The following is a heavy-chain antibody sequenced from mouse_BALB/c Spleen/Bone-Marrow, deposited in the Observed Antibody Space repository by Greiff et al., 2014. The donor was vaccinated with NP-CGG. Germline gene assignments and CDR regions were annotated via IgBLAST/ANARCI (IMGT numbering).Heavy chain of an antibody. CDR2: ISSGGNYT. CDR3: ARYYGSSYDY. J-gene: IGHJ2*01. D-gene: IGHD1-1*01. Sequence: VQVVESGGGLVKPGGSLKLSCAASGFTFSSYAMSWVRQTPEKRLEWVATISSGGNYTYYPDSVKGRFTISRDNAKNTLYLQMSSLRSEDTAMYYCARYYGSSYDYWGQGTTLTVSS. V-gene: IGHV5-9-3*01. CDR1: GFTFSSYA.